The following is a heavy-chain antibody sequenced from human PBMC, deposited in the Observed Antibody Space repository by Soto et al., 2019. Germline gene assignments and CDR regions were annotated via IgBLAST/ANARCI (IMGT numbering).Heavy chain of an antibody. J-gene: IGHJ6*03. CDR2: IRSKAYGGTA. V-gene: IGHV3-49*03. Sequence: GGSLRLSCTASGFTFGDYAMSWFRQAPGKGLEWLGFIRSKAYGGTADYAASVKGRFTISRDESKSIAYLQMNSLKTEDTAMYYCTRDKSGYSGYDPKYYYYMDVWGKGTTVTVSS. CDR1: GFTFGDYA. CDR3: TRDKSGYSGYDPKYYYYMDV. D-gene: IGHD5-12*01.